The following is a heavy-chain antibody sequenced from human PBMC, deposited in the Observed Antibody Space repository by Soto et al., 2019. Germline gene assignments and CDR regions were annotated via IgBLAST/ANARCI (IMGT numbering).Heavy chain of an antibody. CDR2: INAGNGRT. J-gene: IGHJ4*02. D-gene: IGHD5-12*01. Sequence: ASVKVSCKASGYTFTNYAIHWVRQAPGQRLEWVGWINAGNGRTKYPPKFQDRVTITRDTSAYTAYMELSSLTSEDTAVYYCARGIGVATTADYYYDAWGQGTLVTVSS. CDR1: GYTFTNYA. V-gene: IGHV1-3*01. CDR3: ARGIGVATTADYYYDA.